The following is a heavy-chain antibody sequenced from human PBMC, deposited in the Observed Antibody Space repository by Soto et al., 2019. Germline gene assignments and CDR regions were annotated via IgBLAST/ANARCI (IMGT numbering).Heavy chain of an antibody. CDR1: GGTFSSYT. V-gene: IGHV1-69*01. D-gene: IGHD1-26*01. CDR3: AGCYYSGSNRSSGDY. J-gene: IGHJ4*02. Sequence: QLQLVQSGAEVREPGSSVKVSCKASGGTFSSYTVIWVRQAPGQGLEGMGGITPTLNIAKYAETFHGRVTITADESTSTVNMHLSRLRSDDTAVYFFAGCYYSGSNRSSGDYWGQGTLVAVSS. CDR2: ITPTLNIA.